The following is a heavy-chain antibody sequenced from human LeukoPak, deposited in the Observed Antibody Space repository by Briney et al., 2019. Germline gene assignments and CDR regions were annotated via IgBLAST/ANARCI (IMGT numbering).Heavy chain of an antibody. CDR3: ASGGCGGDCYSDFDY. CDR1: GFTFSSYG. V-gene: IGHV3-33*01. J-gene: IGHJ4*02. CDR2: IWYDGSNK. Sequence: GGSLRLSCAASGFTFSSYGMHWVRQAPGKGLEWVAVIWYDGSNKYYADYVKGRFTISRDNSKNTLYLQMNSLRAEDTAVYYCASGGCGGDCYSDFDYWGQGTLVTVSS. D-gene: IGHD2-21*02.